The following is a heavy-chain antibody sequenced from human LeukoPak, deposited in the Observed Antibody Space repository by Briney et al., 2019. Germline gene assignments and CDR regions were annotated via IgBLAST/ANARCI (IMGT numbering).Heavy chain of an antibody. Sequence: ASVKVSCKASGYTFTGYYMHWVRQAPGQGLEWMGWISAYNGNTKYAQNLQGRVTMTTDISTSTAYMELRSLRSDDTAVYYCARPGADCGSAGCYTYPYYGLDVWGQGTTVTVSS. J-gene: IGHJ6*02. CDR3: ARPGADCGSAGCYTYPYYGLDV. D-gene: IGHD2-2*02. CDR2: ISAYNGNT. V-gene: IGHV1-18*04. CDR1: GYTFTGYY.